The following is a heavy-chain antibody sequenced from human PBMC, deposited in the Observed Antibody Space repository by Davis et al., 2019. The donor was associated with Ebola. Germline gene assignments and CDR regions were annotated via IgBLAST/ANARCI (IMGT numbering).Heavy chain of an antibody. J-gene: IGHJ4*02. V-gene: IGHV3-9*01. CDR1: GFTFDDYA. CDR3: ARRADY. CDR2: ISWNSGSI. Sequence: SLKISCAASGFTFDDYAMHWVRQAPGKGLEWVSGISWNSGSIGHADSVKGRFTISRDNAKNSLYLQMSSLRAEDTALYYCARRADYWGQGTLVTVSS.